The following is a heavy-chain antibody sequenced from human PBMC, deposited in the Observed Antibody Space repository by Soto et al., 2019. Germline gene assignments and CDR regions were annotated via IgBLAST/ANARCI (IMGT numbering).Heavy chain of an antibody. CDR2: IHPGDSDT. CDR3: ARHNRYSSTWFEGWFDP. J-gene: IGHJ5*02. V-gene: IGHV5-51*03. Sequence: EVQLVQSGAEVKKAGESLKISCQGSGYSFTNYWVGWVRQIPGRGLEWMGIIHPGDSDTRYSPFFQGQVTISADKSISTAYLQWSSLKASGTAMYYCARHNRYSSTWFEGWFDPWGQGTLVTVSS. CDR1: GYSFTNYW. D-gene: IGHD6-13*01.